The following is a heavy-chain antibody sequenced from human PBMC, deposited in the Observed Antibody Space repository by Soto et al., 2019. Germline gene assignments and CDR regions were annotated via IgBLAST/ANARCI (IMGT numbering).Heavy chain of an antibody. V-gene: IGHV4-31*03. Sequence: SETLSLTCTVSGGSISSGDYYWSWIRQHPGKGLEWIGNFYYSGSTYYNPSLKSRITISVDTSKNQFSLRLSSLTAADTAVYYCARVSYSGCPRYYYYGMAVWAQGTTDTVSS. CDR1: GGSISSGDYY. CDR2: FYYSGST. J-gene: IGHJ6*02. D-gene: IGHD5-12*01. CDR3: ARVSYSGCPRYYYYGMAV.